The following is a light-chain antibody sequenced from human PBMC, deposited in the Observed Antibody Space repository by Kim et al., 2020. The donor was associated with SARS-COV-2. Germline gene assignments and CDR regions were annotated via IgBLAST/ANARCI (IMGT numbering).Light chain of an antibody. Sequence: LSASVGDRVTITCQASQDISNYLNWYQQRPGKAPKLLIYDASNLETGVPSRFSGSGSGTDFTFTISSLQPEDIATYYCQQYENLPAFGGGTKVEI. V-gene: IGKV1-33*01. J-gene: IGKJ4*01. CDR1: QDISNY. CDR2: DAS. CDR3: QQYENLPA.